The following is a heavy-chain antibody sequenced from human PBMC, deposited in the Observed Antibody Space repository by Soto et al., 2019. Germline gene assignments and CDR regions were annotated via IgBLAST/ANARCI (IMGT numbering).Heavy chain of an antibody. Sequence: SLRLSCTDSGFSLNTYVMDWVRQAPGKGLEWVARILYDGSKEYYADPVKGRFTISRDNSKNTLYLQMDRLRVEDTTVYFCAKGLALMADHWGQGTPVTVSS. CDR1: GFSLNTYV. J-gene: IGHJ4*02. V-gene: IGHV3-30*18. CDR3: AKGLALMADH. D-gene: IGHD2-21*01. CDR2: ILYDGSKE.